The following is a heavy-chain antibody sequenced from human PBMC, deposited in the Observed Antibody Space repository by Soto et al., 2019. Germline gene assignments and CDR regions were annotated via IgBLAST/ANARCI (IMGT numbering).Heavy chain of an antibody. Sequence: SVKVSCKASGFTFTSSAVQWVRQARGQRLEWIGWIVVGSGNTNYAQKFQERVTITRDMSTSTAYMELSSLRSEDTAVYYCAADFRITIFGVVIEYYYYGMDVWG. J-gene: IGHJ6*02. D-gene: IGHD3-3*01. CDR3: AADFRITIFGVVIEYYYYGMDV. CDR1: GFTFTSSA. CDR2: IVVGSGNT. V-gene: IGHV1-58*01.